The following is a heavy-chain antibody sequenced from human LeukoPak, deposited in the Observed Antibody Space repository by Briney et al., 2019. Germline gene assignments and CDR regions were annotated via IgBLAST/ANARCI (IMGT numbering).Heavy chain of an antibody. CDR3: ARGGYGSGSLYYFDY. J-gene: IGHJ4*02. Sequence: SETLSLTCTVSGYSISSGYYWGWIRPPPGKGLEWIGSIYHSGSTYYNPSLKSRVTISVDTSKNQFSLKLSSVTAADTAVYYCARGGYGSGSLYYFDYWGQGTLVTVSS. V-gene: IGHV4-38-2*02. CDR2: IYHSGST. D-gene: IGHD3-10*01. CDR1: GYSISSGYY.